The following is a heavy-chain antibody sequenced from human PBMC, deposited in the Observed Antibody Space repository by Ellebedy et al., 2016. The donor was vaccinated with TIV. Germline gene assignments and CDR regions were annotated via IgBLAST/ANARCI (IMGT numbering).Heavy chain of an antibody. J-gene: IGHJ1*01. CDR2: IWYDGSKK. V-gene: IGHV3-33*06. Sequence: GESLKISCAASGFTFTNYWMHWVRQAPGKGLEWVALIWYDGSKKYYADSVKGRFTISRDNSKNTLYLQVNSLRVEDTAVYYCTKDFAVAGTGYFHHWGQGTLVTVSS. CDR1: GFTFTNYW. CDR3: TKDFAVAGTGYFHH. D-gene: IGHD6-19*01.